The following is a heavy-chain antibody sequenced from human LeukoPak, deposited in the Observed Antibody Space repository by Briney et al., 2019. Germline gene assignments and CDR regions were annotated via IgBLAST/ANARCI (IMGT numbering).Heavy chain of an antibody. D-gene: IGHD2-2*01. J-gene: IGHJ4*02. CDR1: GFTVSSNY. Sequence: GGSLRLSCAASGFTVSSNYMSWVRQAPGKGLEWVSVIYSGGSTYYADSVKGRFTISRDNSKNTLYLQMNSLRAEDTAVYYCARDRGYCSSTSCYFLDYWGQGTLVTVSS. CDR2: IYSGGST. CDR3: ARDRGYCSSTSCYFLDY. V-gene: IGHV3-53*01.